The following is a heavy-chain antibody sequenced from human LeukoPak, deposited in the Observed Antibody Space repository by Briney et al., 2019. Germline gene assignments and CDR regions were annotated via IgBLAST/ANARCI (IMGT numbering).Heavy chain of an antibody. J-gene: IGHJ3*02. CDR3: ARAPLRGYSGYDAFDI. CDR1: GYTFTSYG. Sequence: ASVKVSCKASGYTFTSYGISWVRQAPGQGLEWMGWISAYNGNTNYAQKLQGRVTMTTDTSTSTAYMELRSLRSDDTAVYYCARAPLRGYSGYDAFDIWGQGTMVTVSS. CDR2: ISAYNGNT. D-gene: IGHD5-12*01. V-gene: IGHV1-18*01.